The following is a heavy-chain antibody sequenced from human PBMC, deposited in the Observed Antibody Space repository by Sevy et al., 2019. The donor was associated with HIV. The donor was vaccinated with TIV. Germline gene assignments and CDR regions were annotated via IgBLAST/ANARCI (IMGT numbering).Heavy chain of an antibody. J-gene: IGHJ4*02. CDR2: ISGKTGAT. CDR3: AKGVVIVGARGFDY. D-gene: IGHD1-26*01. CDR1: GITFSSYA. V-gene: IGHV3-23*01. Sequence: GGSLRLSCAASGITFSSYAMRWVRQAPGKGLEWVSSISGKTGATYYAYSVKGRFTISSDNPKNTLYLQMNSLRHEDTAVYYCAKGVVIVGARGFDYWGQGTLVTVSS.